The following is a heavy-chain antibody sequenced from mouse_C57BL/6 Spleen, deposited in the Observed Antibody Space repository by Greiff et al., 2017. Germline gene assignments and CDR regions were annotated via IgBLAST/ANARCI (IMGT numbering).Heavy chain of an antibody. J-gene: IGHJ1*03. D-gene: IGHD2-3*01. CDR1: GYSITSGYY. V-gene: IGHV3-6*01. CDR3: ARNGYYPYWYFDV. Sequence: EESGPGLVKPSQSLSLTCSVTGYSITSGYYWNWIRQFPGNKLEWMGYISYDGSNNYNPSLKNRISITRDTSKNQFFLKLNSVTTEDTATYYCARNGYYPYWYFDVWGTGTTVTVSS. CDR2: ISYDGSN.